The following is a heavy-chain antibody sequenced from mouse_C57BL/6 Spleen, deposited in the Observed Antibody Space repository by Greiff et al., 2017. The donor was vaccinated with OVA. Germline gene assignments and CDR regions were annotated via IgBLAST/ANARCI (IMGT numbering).Heavy chain of an antibody. V-gene: IGHV1-69*01. CDR1: GYTFTSYW. D-gene: IGHD2-5*01. CDR3: ARLYYSNPYYAMDY. J-gene: IGHJ4*01. CDR2: IDPSDSYT. Sequence: QVQLQQSGAELVMPGASVKLSCKASGYTFTSYWMHWVKQWPGQGLEWIGEIDPSDSYTNYNQKFKGKSTLTVDKSSSTAYMQLSSLTSEDSAVYYCARLYYSNPYYAMDYWGQGTSVTVSS.